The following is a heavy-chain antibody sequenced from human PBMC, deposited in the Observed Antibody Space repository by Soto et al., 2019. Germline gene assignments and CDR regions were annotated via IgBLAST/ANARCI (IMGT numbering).Heavy chain of an antibody. CDR2: IYNDGKT. J-gene: IGHJ6*02. D-gene: IGHD3-10*01. V-gene: IGHV3-53*01. CDR1: GFAISNNY. Sequence: VGSLRLSCAVSGFAISNNYMSWVRQAPGKGLEWVSVIYNDGKTYYADSVKGRFTISRDTSKNTLHLQMDSLRDEDTAVYYCVRPLPSGQNYGMDVWGQGTTVTV. CDR3: VRPLPSGQNYGMDV.